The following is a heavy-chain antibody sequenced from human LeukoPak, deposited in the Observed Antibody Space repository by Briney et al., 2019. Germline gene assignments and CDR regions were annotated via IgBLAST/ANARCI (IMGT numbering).Heavy chain of an antibody. CDR2: ISSSGSTI. CDR1: GFTFSDYY. V-gene: IGHV3-11*04. CDR3: ARDLGYCSSTSCYFFDY. D-gene: IGHD2-2*03. J-gene: IGHJ4*02. Sequence: GGSLRLSCAASGFTFSDYYMSWIRQAPGKGLEWVSYISSSGSTIYYADSVKGRFTISRDNAKNSLYLQMNSLRAEDTAVYYCARDLGYCSSTSCYFFDYWGQGTLVTVSS.